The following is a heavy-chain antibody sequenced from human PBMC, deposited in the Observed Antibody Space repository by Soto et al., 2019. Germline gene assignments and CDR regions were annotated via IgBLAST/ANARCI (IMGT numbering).Heavy chain of an antibody. CDR1: GGTFSSYT. V-gene: IGHV1-69*02. Sequence: QVQLVQSGAEVKKPGSSVKVSCKASGGTFSSYTISWVRQAPGQGLEWMGRIIPILGIANYAQKFQGRVTITADKSTSTAYMELSSLRSEDTAVYYCAESPNRNWFDLWGQGTLVTVSS. CDR2: IIPILGIA. J-gene: IGHJ5*02. CDR3: AESPNRNWFDL.